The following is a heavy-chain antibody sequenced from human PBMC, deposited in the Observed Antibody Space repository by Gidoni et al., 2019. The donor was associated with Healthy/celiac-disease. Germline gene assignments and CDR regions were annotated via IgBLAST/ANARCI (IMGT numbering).Heavy chain of an antibody. CDR1: GGTFSSYA. CDR2: ILPILGIA. CDR3: ASQHCSSTSCYAFRLGWFDP. V-gene: IGHV1-69*04. Sequence: QVQLVQSGAEVKKPGSSVKVSCKASGGTFSSYAIRWVRQAPGQGLEWMGRILPILGIANYAQKFQGRVTITADKSTSTAYMELSSLRSEDTAVYYCASQHCSSTSCYAFRLGWFDPWGQGTLVTVSS. J-gene: IGHJ5*02. D-gene: IGHD2-2*01.